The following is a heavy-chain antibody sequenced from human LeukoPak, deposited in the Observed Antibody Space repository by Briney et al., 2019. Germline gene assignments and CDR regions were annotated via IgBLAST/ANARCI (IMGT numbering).Heavy chain of an antibody. V-gene: IGHV3-23*01. CDR1: GFTFSSYA. CDR2: ISGSGGST. D-gene: IGHD3-10*01. Sequence: GGSLRLSCAASGFTFSSYAMSWVRQAPGKGLEWVSAISGSGGSTYYAGSVKGRFTISRDNSKNTLYLQMNSLRAEDTAVYYCAKDLDYGSGRSAKDYWGQGTLVTVSS. CDR3: AKDLDYGSGRSAKDY. J-gene: IGHJ4*02.